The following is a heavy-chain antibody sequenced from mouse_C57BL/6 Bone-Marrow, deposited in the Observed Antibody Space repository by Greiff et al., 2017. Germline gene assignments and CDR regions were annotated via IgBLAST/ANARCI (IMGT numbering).Heavy chain of an antibody. CDR3: TRFLCAMDY. D-gene: IGHD6-5*01. J-gene: IGHJ4*01. V-gene: IGHV1-15*01. Sequence: QVQLQQSGAELVRPGASVTLSCKASGYTFTDYEMHWVQQPPVHGLEWIGAIDPETGGTAYNQKFKGKAILTADKSSSTAYMERRSLTSEDSAVYYCTRFLCAMDYWGQGTSVTVAS. CDR1: GYTFTDYE. CDR2: IDPETGGT.